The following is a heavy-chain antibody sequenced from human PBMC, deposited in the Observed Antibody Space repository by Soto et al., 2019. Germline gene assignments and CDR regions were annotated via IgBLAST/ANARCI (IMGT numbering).Heavy chain of an antibody. CDR3: ARGGVSTRTFDY. CDR2: IYPSDSDT. D-gene: IGHD3-3*01. V-gene: IGHV5-51*01. CDR1: GYTFTSYW. J-gene: IGHJ4*02. Sequence: LKISCKVSGYTFTSYWIGWVRQMPGKGLELMGIIYPSDSDTRYRPSFQGQVTISADKSISSAYLQWSSLRASDTAMYYCARGGVSTRTFDYWGQGTPVTVSS.